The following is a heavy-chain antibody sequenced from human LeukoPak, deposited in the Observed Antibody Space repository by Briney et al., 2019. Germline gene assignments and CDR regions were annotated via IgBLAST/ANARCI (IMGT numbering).Heavy chain of an antibody. CDR2: ISYDGSNK. CDR1: GFTFSSYA. V-gene: IGHV3-30-3*01. J-gene: IGHJ4*02. Sequence: GGSLRLSCAASGFTFSSYAMHWVRQAPGKGLEWVAVISYDGSNKYYADSVKGRFTISRDNSKNTLYLQMNSLRAEDTAVYYCARVGYIVATDDRGHFDYWGQGTLVTVSS. CDR3: ARVGYIVATDDRGHFDY. D-gene: IGHD5-12*01.